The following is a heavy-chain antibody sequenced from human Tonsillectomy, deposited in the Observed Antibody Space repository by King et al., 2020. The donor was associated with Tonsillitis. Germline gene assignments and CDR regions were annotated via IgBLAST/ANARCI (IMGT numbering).Heavy chain of an antibody. V-gene: IGHV3-23*04. CDR3: AKDRDSPLYSSGWYYFDY. CDR2: ISGSGGST. D-gene: IGHD6-19*01. Sequence: VQLVESGGGLVQPGGSLRLSCEASGFTFSIYAMSWVRQAPGKGLEWVSAISGSGGSTYYADSVKGRFTISRDNSKNTLYLQMNSLRAEDTAVYYCAKDRDSPLYSSGWYYFDYWGQGTLVTVSS. J-gene: IGHJ4*02. CDR1: GFTFSIYA.